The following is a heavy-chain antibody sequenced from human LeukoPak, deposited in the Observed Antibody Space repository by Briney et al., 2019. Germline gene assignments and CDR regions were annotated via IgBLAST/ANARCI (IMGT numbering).Heavy chain of an antibody. D-gene: IGHD6-13*01. V-gene: IGHV3-23*01. Sequence: GGSLRLSCAASGFTFNDYAINWVRRAPGKGLEWVSVISCGTGGSTCYADSVKGRFTISRDNSKNTLYLQMNSLRAEDTAVSYCAKRGSSSWTQFDYWGQGTLVTVSS. CDR1: GFTFNDYA. J-gene: IGHJ4*02. CDR3: AKRGSSSWTQFDY. CDR2: ISCGTGGST.